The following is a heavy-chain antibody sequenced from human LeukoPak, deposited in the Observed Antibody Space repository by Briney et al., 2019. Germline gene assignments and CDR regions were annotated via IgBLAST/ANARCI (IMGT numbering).Heavy chain of an antibody. CDR3: AKDQQWLTDYFDY. J-gene: IGHJ4*02. CDR2: ISGSGGST. D-gene: IGHD6-19*01. CDR1: GFTFSSYA. V-gene: IGHV3-23*01. Sequence: GGSLRLSCAASGFTFSSYAMSWVRQAPGKGLEWVSAISGSGGSTYYADSVKGRFTISRDNSKNTPYLQMNSLRAEGTAVYYCAKDQQWLTDYFDYWGQGTLVTVSS.